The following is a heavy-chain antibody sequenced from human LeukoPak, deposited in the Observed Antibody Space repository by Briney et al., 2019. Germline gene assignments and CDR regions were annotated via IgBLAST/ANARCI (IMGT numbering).Heavy chain of an antibody. CDR2: INHSGST. CDR3: ARGPPCYCSSTSCCYNWFDP. CDR1: GGSFSGYY. J-gene: IGHJ5*02. V-gene: IGHV4-34*01. D-gene: IGHD2-2*01. Sequence: PSETLSLTCAVYGGSFSGYYWSWIRQPPGKGLEWIGEINHSGSTNYNPSLKSRVTISVDTSKNQFSLKLSSVTAADTAVYYCARGPPCYCSSTSCCYNWFDPWGQGTLVTVSS.